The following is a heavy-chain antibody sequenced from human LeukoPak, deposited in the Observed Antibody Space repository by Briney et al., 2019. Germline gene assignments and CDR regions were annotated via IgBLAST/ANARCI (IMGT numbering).Heavy chain of an antibody. J-gene: IGHJ4*02. CDR3: ARDKLLRYFDWLDY. CDR1: GFTFSSYW. Sequence: GSLRLSCAASGFTFSSYWMSWVRQAPGKGLEWVANIKQDGSEKYYADSVKGRFTISRDNSKNTLYLQMNSLRAEDTAVYYCARDKLLRYFDWLDYWGQGTLVTVSS. CDR2: IKQDGSEK. V-gene: IGHV3-7*01. D-gene: IGHD3-9*01.